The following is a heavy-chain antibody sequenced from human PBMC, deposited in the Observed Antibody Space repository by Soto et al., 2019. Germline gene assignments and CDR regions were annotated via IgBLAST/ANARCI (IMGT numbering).Heavy chain of an antibody. V-gene: IGHV3-48*02. D-gene: IGHD5-18*01. CDR2: ISSSSSTI. Sequence: EVQLVESGGGLVQPGGSLRLSCAASGFTFSSYSMNWVRQAPGKGLEWVSYISSSSSTIYYADSVKGRFTISRDNATNSLYLQMNRLRDEDMAVYYCARDPTDMALYYYYGMAVWGQGPTVTVSS. J-gene: IGHJ6*02. CDR1: GFTFSSYS. CDR3: ARDPTDMALYYYYGMAV.